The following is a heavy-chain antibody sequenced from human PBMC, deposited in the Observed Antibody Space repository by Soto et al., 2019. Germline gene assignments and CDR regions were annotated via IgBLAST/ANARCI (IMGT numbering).Heavy chain of an antibody. D-gene: IGHD6-13*01. CDR2: IYPSGSDT. Sequence: LKISCKASGYSFSSYWIGWVRQLPGKGLEWMGIIYPSGSDTRYSPSFRGQVIISADRSISTAYLQWSSLKASDTGTYYCARRVGSSWCYFDSWGQGTLVTVSS. CDR3: ARRVGSSWCYFDS. CDR1: GYSFSSYW. V-gene: IGHV5-51*01. J-gene: IGHJ4*02.